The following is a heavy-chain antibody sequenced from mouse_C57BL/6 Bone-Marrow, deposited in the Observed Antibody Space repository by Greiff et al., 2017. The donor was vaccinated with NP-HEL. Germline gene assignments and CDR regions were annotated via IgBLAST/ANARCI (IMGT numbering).Heavy chain of an antibody. D-gene: IGHD2-1*01. J-gene: IGHJ2*01. Sequence: EVQVVESGGGLVKPGGSLKLSCAASGFTFSSYAMSWVRQTPEKRLEWVATISDGGSYTYYPDNVKGRFTISRDNAKNNLYLQMSHLKSEDTAMYYCARGDGTLDYWGQGTTLTVSS. CDR2: ISDGGSYT. CDR1: GFTFSSYA. CDR3: ARGDGTLDY. V-gene: IGHV5-4*01.